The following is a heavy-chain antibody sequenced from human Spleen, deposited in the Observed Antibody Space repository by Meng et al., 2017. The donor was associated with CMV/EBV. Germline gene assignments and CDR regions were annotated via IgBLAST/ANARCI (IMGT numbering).Heavy chain of an antibody. CDR1: GYTFTSYS. D-gene: IGHD6-19*01. CDR2: INTNTGNP. CDR3: ARGGVVPYTSGSY. V-gene: IGHV7-4-1*02. Sequence: QVQLVQSGSELKKPGASVKVSCKASGYTFTSYSMNWVRQAPGLGLEWMGWINTNTGNPTCAQGFTGRFVFSLDTSVSTAYLQISSLKAEDTAMYYSARGGVVPYTSGSYWGQGTLVTVSS. J-gene: IGHJ4*02.